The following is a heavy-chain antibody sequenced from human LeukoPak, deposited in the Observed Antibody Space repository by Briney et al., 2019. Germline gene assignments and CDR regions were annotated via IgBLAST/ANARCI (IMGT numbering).Heavy chain of an antibody. CDR1: GFSFSNYA. CDR3: AKANWVSNADAVW. V-gene: IGHV3-23*01. J-gene: IGHJ4*02. Sequence: GGSLRLSCAASGFSFSNYAMSWVRQAPARGPEWVSSIRGGGKTFYADSVKGRFTLSRDDSGNTVYLQLNNLRVEDTAIYYCAKANWVSNADAVWWGQGTQVTVSS. CDR2: IRGGGKT. D-gene: IGHD1-1*01.